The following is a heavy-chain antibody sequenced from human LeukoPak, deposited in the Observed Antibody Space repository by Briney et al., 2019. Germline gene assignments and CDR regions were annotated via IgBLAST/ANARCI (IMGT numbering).Heavy chain of an antibody. Sequence: SQTLSLTCTVSGGSISSGSYYWSWIRQPAGKGLEWIGRIYTSGSTNYNPSLKSRVTISVDTSKNQFSLRLSSVTAADTAVYYCARESSTSSLGGAFDIWGQGTMVTVSS. CDR1: GGSISSGSYY. D-gene: IGHD2-2*01. V-gene: IGHV4-61*02. CDR2: IYTSGST. CDR3: ARESSTSSLGGAFDI. J-gene: IGHJ3*02.